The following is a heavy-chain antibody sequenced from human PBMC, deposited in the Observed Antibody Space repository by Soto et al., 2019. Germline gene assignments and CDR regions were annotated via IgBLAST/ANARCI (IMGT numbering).Heavy chain of an antibody. Sequence: ASVKVSCNASRYPFTSYGISWLRQAPGQGLEWMGWISAYNGNTNYSQQFQGRVTITRDPSASTADRELSSLRSADTAVYDCARSLPTTNPDDWGQGTIVTVSS. V-gene: IGHV1-18*01. CDR1: RYPFTSYG. CDR3: ARSLPTTNPDD. CDR2: ISAYNGNT. J-gene: IGHJ4*02.